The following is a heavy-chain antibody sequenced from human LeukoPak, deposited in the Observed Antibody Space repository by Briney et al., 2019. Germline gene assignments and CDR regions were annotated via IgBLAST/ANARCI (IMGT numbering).Heavy chain of an antibody. D-gene: IGHD3-3*01. CDR2: ISSSGSTI. CDR3: ARRGILEWLLSRENYYYYMDV. Sequence: VGSLRLSCVASGFTFSDYYMSWIRQAPGKGLECVSYISSSGSTIYYADSVKGRFTISRDNAKNTLYLQMNSLRAEDTAVYYCARRGILEWLLSRENYYYYMDVWGKGTTVTVSS. V-gene: IGHV3-11*04. CDR1: GFTFSDYY. J-gene: IGHJ6*03.